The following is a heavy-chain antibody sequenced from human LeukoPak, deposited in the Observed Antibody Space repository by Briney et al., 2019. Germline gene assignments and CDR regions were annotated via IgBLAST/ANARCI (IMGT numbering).Heavy chain of an antibody. CDR2: ISGSGGST. J-gene: IGHJ4*02. CDR3: ASISDCSGGSCYSKNY. V-gene: IGHV3-23*01. D-gene: IGHD2-15*01. Sequence: GGSLRLSCAASGFTFSSYAMSWVRQAPGKGLEWVSAISGSGGSTYYADSVKGRFTISRDNTKNSLYLQMNSLRVEDTAVYYCASISDCSGGSCYSKNYWGQGTLVTVSS. CDR1: GFTFSSYA.